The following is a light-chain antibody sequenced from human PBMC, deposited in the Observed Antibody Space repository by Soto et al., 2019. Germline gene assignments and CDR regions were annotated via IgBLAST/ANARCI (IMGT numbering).Light chain of an antibody. CDR3: QQYNSYSPET. J-gene: IGKJ1*01. V-gene: IGKV1-5*01. CDR2: DAS. Sequence: LSASLGDRVTITCQASQDISNYLNWYQQKPGKAPKLLIYDASSLESGVPSRFSGSGSGTEFTLTISSLQPDDFATYYCQQYNSYSPETFGQGTKVDIK. CDR1: QDISNY.